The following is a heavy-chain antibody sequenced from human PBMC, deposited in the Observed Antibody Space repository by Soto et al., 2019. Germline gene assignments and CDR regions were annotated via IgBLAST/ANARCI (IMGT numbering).Heavy chain of an antibody. J-gene: IGHJ4*02. CDR1: GFTFDDYT. CDR2: ISWDGGST. D-gene: IGHD3-22*01. CDR3: AKDSAYYNSRGFDY. V-gene: IGHV3-43*01. Sequence: PGGSLRLSCAASGFTFDDYTMHWVRQAPGKGLEWVSLISWDGGSTYYADSVKGRFTISRDDSKNSLYLQMDSLRAEDTAVYYCAKDSAYYNSRGFDYWGQGTLVTVSS.